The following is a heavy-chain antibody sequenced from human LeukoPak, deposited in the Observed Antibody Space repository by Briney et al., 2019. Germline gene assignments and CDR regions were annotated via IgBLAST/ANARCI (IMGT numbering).Heavy chain of an antibody. J-gene: IGHJ4*02. V-gene: IGHV4-39*01. CDR2: IYYSGST. Sequence: SETLSLTXTVSGGSIRSSYYWGWIRQPPGKGPECIGSIYYSGSTYYNPSLKSRVTISVDTSKNQFSLKLSSVTAADTAVYYCASSYSGSYYGFDYWGQGTLVTVSS. D-gene: IGHD1-26*01. CDR3: ASSYSGSYYGFDY. CDR1: GGSIRSSYY.